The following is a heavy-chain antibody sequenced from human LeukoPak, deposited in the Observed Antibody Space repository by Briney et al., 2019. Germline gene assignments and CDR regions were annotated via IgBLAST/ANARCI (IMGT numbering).Heavy chain of an antibody. CDR2: ITSSSSYI. D-gene: IGHD6-19*01. J-gene: IGHJ5*02. CDR1: GFTFSSYS. V-gene: IGHV3-21*01. CDR3: AREMLAAVAAQS. Sequence: GGSLRLSCEASGFTFSSYSMNWVRQAPGKGLEWVSSITSSSSYIYYADSVKGRFPISRDNAKNSLYLQMNSLRAEDTAVYYCAREMLAAVAAQSWGQGTLVTVSS.